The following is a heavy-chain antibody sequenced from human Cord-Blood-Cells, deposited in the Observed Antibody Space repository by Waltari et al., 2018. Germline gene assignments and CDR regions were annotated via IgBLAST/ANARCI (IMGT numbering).Heavy chain of an antibody. CDR2: IYSGGST. V-gene: IGHV3-66*01. CDR1: GFTVSSNY. Sequence: EVQLVESGGGLVQPGGSLRLSCAASGFTVSSNYMSWVRQAPGKGLEWVSVIYSGGSTYYADSGKGRFTISRDNSKNTLYLQMNSLRAEDTAVYYCARDGRRSSYDYWGQGTLVTVSS. J-gene: IGHJ4*02. CDR3: ARDGRRSSYDY. D-gene: IGHD6-13*01.